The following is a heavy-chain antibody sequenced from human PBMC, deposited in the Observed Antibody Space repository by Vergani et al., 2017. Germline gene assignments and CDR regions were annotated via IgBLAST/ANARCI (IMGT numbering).Heavy chain of an antibody. CDR2: ISGSGGRA. D-gene: IGHD6-13*01. Sequence: ELQLMESGGGVVQPGGSLRLSCAASGFTFSSYGMYWVRQAPGKGLEWVSVISGSGGRAKYADSVKGRFTISRDNAKNTLYLQMNSLRAEDTAVYYCARGPWYSSSWLGDWFDPWGQGTLVTVSS. CDR3: ARGPWYSSSWLGDWFDP. J-gene: IGHJ5*02. CDR1: GFTFSSYG. V-gene: IGHV3-23*01.